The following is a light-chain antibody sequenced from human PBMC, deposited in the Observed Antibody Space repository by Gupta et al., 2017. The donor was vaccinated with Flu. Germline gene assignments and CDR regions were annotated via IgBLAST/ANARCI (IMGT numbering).Light chain of an antibody. V-gene: IGKV2-30*01. CDR1: QSLLYRDGNTY. J-gene: IGKJ3*01. CDR3: MQAKQWPFT. CDR2: KVS. Sequence: DVVMTQSPLSLPVTLGQPASISCRSSQSLLYRDGNTYLSWFQQRPGQSPRRLIYKVSNRDSGVPDRFSGSGSGTDFTLKISRVEAEDVGIYYCMQAKQWPFTFGPGTKVDI.